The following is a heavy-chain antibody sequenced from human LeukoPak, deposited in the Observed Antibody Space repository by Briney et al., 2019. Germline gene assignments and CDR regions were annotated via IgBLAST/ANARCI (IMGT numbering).Heavy chain of an antibody. CDR1: GGSISSYY. D-gene: IGHD3-22*01. CDR3: ARVYYDSSGPSIDAFDI. V-gene: IGHV4-59*01. CDR2: IYYSGST. J-gene: IGHJ3*02. Sequence: PSETLSLTCTVSGGSISSYYWSWIRQPPGKGLEWIGYIYYSGSTNYNPSLKSRVTISVDTSKNQFSLKLSSVTAADTAVYYCARVYYDSSGPSIDAFDIWGQGTMVTVSS.